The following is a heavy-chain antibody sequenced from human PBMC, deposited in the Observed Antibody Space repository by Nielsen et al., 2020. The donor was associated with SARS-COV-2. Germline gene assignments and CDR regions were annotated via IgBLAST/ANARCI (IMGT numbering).Heavy chain of an antibody. CDR2: ISGSGGST. CDR3: ASIRDPNRPIGVDV. V-gene: IGHV3-23*01. D-gene: IGHD1-14*01. J-gene: IGHJ6*02. Sequence: GGSLRLSCAASRFTFSSYAMSWVRQAPGKGLEWVSAISGSGGSTYYADSVKGRFTISRDNSKNTLYLQMNSLRAEDTAVYYCASIRDPNRPIGVDVWGQGTSVTVSS. CDR1: RFTFSSYA.